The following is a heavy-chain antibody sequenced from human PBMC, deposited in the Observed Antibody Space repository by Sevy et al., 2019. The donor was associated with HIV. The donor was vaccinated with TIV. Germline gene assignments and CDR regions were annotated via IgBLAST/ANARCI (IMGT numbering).Heavy chain of an antibody. Sequence: GGSLILSCAASGFTFSSYAMHWVRQAPGKGLEWVAVISYDGSNKYYADSVKGRFTISRDNSKNTLYLQMNSLRAEDTAVYYCARGMGPYCSGHSCYSDYWGQGTLVTVSS. V-gene: IGHV3-30*04. D-gene: IGHD2-15*01. CDR3: ARGMGPYCSGHSCYSDY. J-gene: IGHJ4*02. CDR2: ISYDGSNK. CDR1: GFTFSSYA.